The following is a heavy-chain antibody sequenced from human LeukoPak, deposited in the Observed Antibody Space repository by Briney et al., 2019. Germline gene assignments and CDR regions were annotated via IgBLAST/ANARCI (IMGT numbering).Heavy chain of an antibody. Sequence: PSETPSLTCAVYGATFSGDYWSWIRQPPGKGLEWIGDINESGSTNYHPSLKSRVTMSVDTSNNHFSLRLTSLTAADTAAYYCARNFDSWGQGTLVTVSS. J-gene: IGHJ5*01. CDR3: ARNFDS. CDR1: GATFSGDY. CDR2: INESGST. V-gene: IGHV4-34*01.